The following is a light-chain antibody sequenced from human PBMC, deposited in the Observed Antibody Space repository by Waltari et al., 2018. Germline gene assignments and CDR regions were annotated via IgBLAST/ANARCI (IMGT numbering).Light chain of an antibody. J-gene: IGLJ6*01. CDR2: YDS. Sequence: SYDVTQPRSVSVSPGQTASITCGGDNIGSKNVHWYQQKPAQAPVLVIYYDSDRPSGIPERFSGSNSGNTATLTISGVEAGDEADYYCQVWDSSSDHDVFGSGTKLTVL. V-gene: IGLV3-21*01. CDR3: QVWDSSSDHDV. CDR1: NIGSKN.